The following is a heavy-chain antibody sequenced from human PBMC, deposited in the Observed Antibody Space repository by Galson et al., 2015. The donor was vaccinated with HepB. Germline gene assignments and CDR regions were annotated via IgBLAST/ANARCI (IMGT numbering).Heavy chain of an antibody. D-gene: IGHD4-23*01. CDR3: ARVLTHWYCDL. Sequence: SLRLSCAASGFSFGTSWMTWFRRAPGKGLEWVANIAPDGSEVFYVHSVKGRFTISRDNARNSLYPQVHSLRAGDTAEYYCARVLTHWYCDLWGRGTLVTVSP. J-gene: IGHJ2*01. CDR1: GFSFGTSW. CDR2: IAPDGSEV. V-gene: IGHV3-7*01.